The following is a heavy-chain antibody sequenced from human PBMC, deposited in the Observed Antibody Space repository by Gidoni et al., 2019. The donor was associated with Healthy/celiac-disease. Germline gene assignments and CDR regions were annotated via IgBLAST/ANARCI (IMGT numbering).Heavy chain of an antibody. D-gene: IGHD3-10*01. V-gene: IGHV3-15*01. CDR3: TTAGGFGELFDY. CDR2: IKSKTDGGTT. Sequence: EVQLVESGGGLVKPGGSLSLSCAASGFTFSNAWMSWVRQAPGKGLEWVGRIKSKTDGGTTDYAAPVKGRFTISRDDSKNTLYLQMNSLKTEDTAVYYCTTAGGFGELFDYWGQGTLVTVSS. CDR1: GFTFSNAW. J-gene: IGHJ4*02.